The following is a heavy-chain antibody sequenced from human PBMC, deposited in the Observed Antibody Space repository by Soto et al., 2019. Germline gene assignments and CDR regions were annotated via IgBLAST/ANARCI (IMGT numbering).Heavy chain of an antibody. CDR1: GGTFSSYA. CDR3: ARDLSSVVVVPAAIAEHTNWFDP. J-gene: IGHJ5*02. D-gene: IGHD2-2*01. CDR2: IIPIFGTA. Sequence: SVKVSCKASGGTFSSYAISWVRQAPGQGLEWMGGIIPIFGTANYAQKFQGRVTITADESTSTAYMELSSLRSEDTAVYHCARDLSSVVVVPAAIAEHTNWFDPWGQGTLVTVSS. V-gene: IGHV1-69*13.